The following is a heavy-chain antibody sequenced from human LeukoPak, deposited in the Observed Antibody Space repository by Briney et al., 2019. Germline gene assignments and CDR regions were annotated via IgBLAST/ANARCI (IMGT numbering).Heavy chain of an antibody. CDR3: ARGLRFLEWFLVY. D-gene: IGHD3-3*01. V-gene: IGHV3-21*01. J-gene: IGHJ4*02. CDR2: ISSSSSYI. Sequence: VGSLRLSCAASGFTFSSYSMNWVRQAPGKGLEWVSSISSSSSYIYYADSVKGRFTISRDNAKNSLYLQMNSLRAEDTAVYYCARGLRFLEWFLVYWGQGNLVTVSS. CDR1: GFTFSSYS.